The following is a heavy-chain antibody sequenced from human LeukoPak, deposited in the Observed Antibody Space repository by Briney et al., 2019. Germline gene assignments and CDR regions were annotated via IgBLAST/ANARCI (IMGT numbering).Heavy chain of an antibody. CDR1: GFGFSFYW. Sequence: GGSLRLSCAASGFGFSFYWMAWARQAPGKGLEWVASTQQDGGEKYTISRDNTKDSLYLLMNSLRPEDTAVYYCATRQRELRYAGAFDIWGQGTMVTVSS. D-gene: IGHD1-26*01. J-gene: IGHJ3*02. CDR2: TQQDGGEK. V-gene: IGHV3-7*01. CDR3: ATRQRELRYAGAFDI.